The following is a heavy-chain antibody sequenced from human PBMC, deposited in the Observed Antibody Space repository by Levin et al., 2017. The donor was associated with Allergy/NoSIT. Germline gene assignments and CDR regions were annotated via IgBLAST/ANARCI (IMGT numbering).Heavy chain of an antibody. D-gene: IGHD3-22*01. J-gene: IGHJ4*02. CDR3: AREENDYDSSDQFRVTAY. V-gene: IGHV4-34*01. Sequence: GSLRLSCAVYGGSFSGYEWSWIRHSPGKGLEWIGEVDHSGYPKYNPSLRSRVTISVDTSKNQLSLKLSSVTAADTGVYYCAREENDYDSSDQFRVTAYWGKGTRVTVST. CDR2: VDHSGYP. CDR1: GGSFSGYE.